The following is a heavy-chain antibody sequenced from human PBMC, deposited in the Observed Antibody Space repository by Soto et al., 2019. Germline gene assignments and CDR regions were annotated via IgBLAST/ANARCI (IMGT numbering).Heavy chain of an antibody. D-gene: IGHD3-22*01. V-gene: IGHV3-30-3*01. J-gene: IGHJ4*01. CDR2: MSPGGNSQ. CDR1: GFNFNIHA. CDR3: ASGAAFYYDTSRY. Sequence: SGGSRRRSCAAPGFNFNIHALHWIRQAPGEGLEWVAVMSPGGNSQYYADSVKGRFTISRDTSKSTLYLQMTSLRPEDPAVYYCASGAAFYYDTSRYWGHGTLVTVPQ.